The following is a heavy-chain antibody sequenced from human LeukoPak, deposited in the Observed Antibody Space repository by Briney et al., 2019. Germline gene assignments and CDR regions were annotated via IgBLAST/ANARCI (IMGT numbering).Heavy chain of an antibody. CDR3: ARVVVVTGVESSYFGL. Sequence: GGSLRLSCAASGFTFSNNWMHWVRQAPGKGLVWVSRIKGDGSSTDYADSVKGRFTISRDNSKNTLYLQMNSLRAEDTATYNCARVVVVTGVESSYFGLWGRGTLVAVSS. V-gene: IGHV3-74*01. CDR1: GFTFSNNW. CDR2: IKGDGSST. D-gene: IGHD2-21*02. J-gene: IGHJ2*01.